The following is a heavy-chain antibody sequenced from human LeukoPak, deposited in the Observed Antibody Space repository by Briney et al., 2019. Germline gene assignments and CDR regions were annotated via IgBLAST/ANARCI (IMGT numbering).Heavy chain of an antibody. CDR2: IYYSGST. J-gene: IGHJ3*02. D-gene: IGHD2/OR15-2a*01. CDR3: ARDNSMGAFDI. Sequence: PLETLSLTCTASGGSISSYYWSWIRQPPGKGLEWIGYIYYSGSTNYNPSLKSRVTISVDTSKYQFSLKLSSVTAADTAVYYCARDNSMGAFDIWGQGTVVTVSS. CDR1: GGSISSYY. V-gene: IGHV4-59*01.